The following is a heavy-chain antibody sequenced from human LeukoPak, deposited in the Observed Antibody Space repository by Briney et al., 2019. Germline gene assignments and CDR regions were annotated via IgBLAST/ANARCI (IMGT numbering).Heavy chain of an antibody. CDR2: MNPNSGNT. J-gene: IGHJ6*02. D-gene: IGHD2-2*01. CDR3: ARVPAANPGGYYYYGMDV. CDR1: GYTFTSYD. V-gene: IGHV1-8*01. Sequence: ASVKVSCKASGYTFTSYDINWVRQATGQGLEWMGWMNPNSGNTGYAQKFQGRVTMTRNTSISTAYMELSSLRSEDTAVYYCARVPAANPGGYYYYGMDVWGQGTTVTVSS.